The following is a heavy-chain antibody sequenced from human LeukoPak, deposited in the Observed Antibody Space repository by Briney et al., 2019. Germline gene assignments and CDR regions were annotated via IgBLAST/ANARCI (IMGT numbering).Heavy chain of an antibody. J-gene: IGHJ4*02. Sequence: GWSLRLSCEASGFSLKTYGMSWVRQAPGKGLEWVSGISGSGGSTYYADSVKGRFTISRHNSKNTLQMNSLGAEDTAVYYCASHFGDYGTYLDYWGQGTLVTVSS. D-gene: IGHD4-17*01. CDR3: ASHFGDYGTYLDY. CDR1: GFSLKTYG. CDR2: ISGSGGST. V-gene: IGHV3-23*01.